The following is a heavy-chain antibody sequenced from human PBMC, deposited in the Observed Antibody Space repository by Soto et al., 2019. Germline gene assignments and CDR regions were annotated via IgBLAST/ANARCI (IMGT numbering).Heavy chain of an antibody. J-gene: IGHJ3*02. D-gene: IGHD3-22*01. V-gene: IGHV3-74*01. Sequence: GGSLRLSCAASGFTFSSYWMHWVRQAPGKGLVWVSRINSDGSSTNYADSVKGRFTISRDNAKNTLYLQMNSLRAEDTAVYYCARDRGYYSDSSSYFGAFDIWGQGTMVTVSS. CDR3: ARDRGYYSDSSSYFGAFDI. CDR2: INSDGSST. CDR1: GFTFSSYW.